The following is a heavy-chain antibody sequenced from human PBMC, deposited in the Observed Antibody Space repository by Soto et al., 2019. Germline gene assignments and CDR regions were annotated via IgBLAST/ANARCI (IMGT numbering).Heavy chain of an antibody. D-gene: IGHD6-13*01. Sequence: PSETLSLTCTVSGGPVSISTNYWGWVRQPPGKGLEWIGSIYYSGHTYYNPSLKSRVTISVDTSKNQFSLKLSSVTASDTAVYYCASYIEGGIGRGYRGQRHLVTVSS. V-gene: IGHV4-39*01. CDR2: IYYSGHT. J-gene: IGHJ4*02. CDR1: GGPVSISTNY. CDR3: ASYIEGGIGRGY.